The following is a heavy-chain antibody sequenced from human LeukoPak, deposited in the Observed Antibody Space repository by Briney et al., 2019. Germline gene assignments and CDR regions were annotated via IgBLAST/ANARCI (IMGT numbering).Heavy chain of an antibody. CDR1: GYTFTSYY. D-gene: IGHD4-23*01. CDR3: ARDREVVTFYYGMDV. CDR2: INPSGGST. V-gene: IGHV1-46*01. Sequence: GASVKVSCKASGYTFTSYYMHWVRQAPRQGLEWMGIINPSGGSTGYAQKFQGRVTMTRDASTSTVYMELSSLRSEDTAVYYCARDREVVTFYYGMDVWGQGTTVTVSS. J-gene: IGHJ6*02.